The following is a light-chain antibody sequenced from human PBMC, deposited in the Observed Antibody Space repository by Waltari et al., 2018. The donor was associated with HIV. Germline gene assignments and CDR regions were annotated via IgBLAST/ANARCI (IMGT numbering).Light chain of an antibody. Sequence: QSVLTQPPSASGTPGQRVTSSCSGRSSNIGRTTVTWYQQLPGTAPILLIYSNNQRPSGVPDRFSGSKSGTSASLAISGLQSEDEADYYCAAWDDSLNGPWVFGGGTKLTVL. V-gene: IGLV1-44*01. CDR1: SSNIGRTT. CDR3: AAWDDSLNGPWV. J-gene: IGLJ3*02. CDR2: SNN.